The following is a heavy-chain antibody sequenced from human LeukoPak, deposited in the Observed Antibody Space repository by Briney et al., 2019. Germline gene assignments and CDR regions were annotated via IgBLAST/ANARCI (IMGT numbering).Heavy chain of an antibody. J-gene: IGHJ4*02. CDR3: ARNPAEVVVPAAFDY. CDR1: GGSFSGYY. CDR2: INHSGST. V-gene: IGHV4-34*01. D-gene: IGHD2-2*01. Sequence: SETLSLTCAVYGGSFSGYYWSWIRQPPGKGLERIGEINHSGSTNYNPSLKSRITISVDTSKNQFSLKLSSVTAADTAVCYCARNPAEVVVPAAFDYWGQGTLVTVSS.